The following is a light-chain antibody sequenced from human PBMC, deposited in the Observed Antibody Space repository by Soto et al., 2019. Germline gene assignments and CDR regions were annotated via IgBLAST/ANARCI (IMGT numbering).Light chain of an antibody. CDR3: QQYNNWWT. CDR2: GAS. Sequence: EIVMTQSPATLSVSPGERATLSCRASQSVSSNLAWYQQKPGQAPRLLIYGASTRATGIPARCSGSGSGTEFTLTISSLEYEDFAVYYCQQYNNWWTFGQGTKVEIK. V-gene: IGKV3-15*01. J-gene: IGKJ1*01. CDR1: QSVSSN.